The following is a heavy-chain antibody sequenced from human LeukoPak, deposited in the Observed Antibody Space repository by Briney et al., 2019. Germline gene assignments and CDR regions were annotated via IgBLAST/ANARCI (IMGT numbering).Heavy chain of an antibody. Sequence: SETLSLTCTVSGGSISSYYWSWIRQPPGKGLEWIGEINLSGSTNYNPSLQSRVTISVDTSKTQFSLKLSSVTAADTAVYYCARGPGRSIAARRYQFYYYMDVWGKGTTVTVSS. D-gene: IGHD6-6*01. J-gene: IGHJ6*03. CDR2: INLSGST. CDR1: GGSISSYY. CDR3: ARGPGRSIAARRYQFYYYMDV. V-gene: IGHV4-34*01.